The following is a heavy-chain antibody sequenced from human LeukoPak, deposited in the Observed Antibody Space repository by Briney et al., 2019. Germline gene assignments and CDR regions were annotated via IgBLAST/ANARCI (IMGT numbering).Heavy chain of an antibody. J-gene: IGHJ3*02. CDR3: AREERWELPTTHDNTYAFDI. V-gene: IGHV3-20*04. CDR2: INWNGGST. CDR1: GFTFDDYG. D-gene: IGHD1-26*01. Sequence: GGSLRLSCAASGFTFDDYGMSWVRQAPGKGLEWVSGINWNGGSTGYADSVKGRFTISRDNAKNSLYLQMNSLRAEDTALYYCAREERWELPTTHDNTYAFDIWGQGTMVTVSS.